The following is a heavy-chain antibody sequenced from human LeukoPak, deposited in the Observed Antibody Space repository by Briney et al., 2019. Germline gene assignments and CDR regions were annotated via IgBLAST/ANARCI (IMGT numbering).Heavy chain of an antibody. D-gene: IGHD3-10*01. CDR1: GYTFTSYA. CDR3: AREEWFGNYGMDV. V-gene: IGHV1-3*01. CDR2: INAGNGDT. J-gene: IGHJ6*04. Sequence: ASVKVSCKASGYTFTSYAMHWVRQAPGQRLEWMGWINAGNGDTKYSQKFQGRVTITRDTSASTAYMELSSLRSEDTAVYCCAREEWFGNYGMDVWGKGTTVTVSS.